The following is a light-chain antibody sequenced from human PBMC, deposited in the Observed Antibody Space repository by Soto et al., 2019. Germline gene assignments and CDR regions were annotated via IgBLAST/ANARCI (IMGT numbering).Light chain of an antibody. V-gene: IGLV2-14*01. Sequence: QSALTQPASGSGSPGQSITISCTGTSSDIGGYKYVSWHQQHPAKAPQLIIFEVSNRPSGVSNRFSGSKSGNTASLTISGLLAEDEADYYCSSYTITNTLVFGGGTKLPVL. J-gene: IGLJ2*01. CDR2: EVS. CDR1: SSDIGGYKY. CDR3: SSYTITNTLV.